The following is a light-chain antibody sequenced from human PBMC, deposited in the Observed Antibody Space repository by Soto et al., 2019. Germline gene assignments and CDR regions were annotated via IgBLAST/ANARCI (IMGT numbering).Light chain of an antibody. CDR3: QQYGSSPPTT. CDR2: GAS. V-gene: IGKV3-20*01. CDR1: QSVSSSY. Sequence: EIVLTQSPGTLSLSPGERATLSCRASQSVSSSYLAWYQQKPGQAPRLLIYGASSRATGIPDRFSGSGSGTDFTLTISRLEPEDFAVYYCQQYGSSPPTTFGQGTKVGIK. J-gene: IGKJ1*01.